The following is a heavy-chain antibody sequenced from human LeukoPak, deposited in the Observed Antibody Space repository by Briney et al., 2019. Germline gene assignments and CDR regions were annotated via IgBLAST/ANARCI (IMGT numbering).Heavy chain of an antibody. Sequence: GGSLRLSCAASGFTFSSYAMSWVRQAPGKGLERVSAISGSGGSTYYADSVKGRFTISRDNSKNTLYLQMNSLRAEDTAVYYCAKFRLAGGDLDYYYMDVWGKGTTVTVSS. V-gene: IGHV3-23*01. CDR1: GFTFSSYA. J-gene: IGHJ6*03. CDR3: AKFRLAGGDLDYYYMDV. D-gene: IGHD2-21*02. CDR2: ISGSGGST.